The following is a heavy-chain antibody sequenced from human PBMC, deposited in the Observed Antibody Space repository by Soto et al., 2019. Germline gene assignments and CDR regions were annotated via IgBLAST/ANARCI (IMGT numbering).Heavy chain of an antibody. V-gene: IGHV3-7*01. CDR1: GFTFRNTW. Sequence: EVQLVESGGGLVQPGGSLRLSCAASGFTFRNTWMSWVRQGPGKGLEWVASKKEDGSQKYYVDSVKGRFTISRDNPENSLYLQMNSLRAEDTALYYCARMVRDSDYWGQGTLVTVSS. CDR2: KKEDGSQK. D-gene: IGHD3-22*01. CDR3: ARMVRDSDY. J-gene: IGHJ4*02.